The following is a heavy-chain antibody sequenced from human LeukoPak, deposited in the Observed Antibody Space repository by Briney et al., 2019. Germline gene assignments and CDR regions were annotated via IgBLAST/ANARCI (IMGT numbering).Heavy chain of an antibody. J-gene: IGHJ6*02. Sequence: ASVKFSCKASGYTFTGYYMHWVRQAPGQGLEWMGWINPNSGGTNYAQKFQGWVTMTRDTSISTAYMELSRLRSDDTAVYYCAREKKDTAMVTNYYYGMDVWGQGTTVTVSS. D-gene: IGHD5-18*01. CDR3: AREKKDTAMVTNYYYGMDV. CDR1: GYTFTGYY. V-gene: IGHV1-2*04. CDR2: INPNSGGT.